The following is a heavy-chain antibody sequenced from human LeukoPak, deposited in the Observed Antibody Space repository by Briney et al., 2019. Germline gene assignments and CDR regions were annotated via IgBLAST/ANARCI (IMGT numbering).Heavy chain of an antibody. J-gene: IGHJ5*02. CDR2: ISAYNGNT. D-gene: IGHD6-13*01. V-gene: IGHV1-18*01. Sequence: ASVKVSCKASGYTFTSYGISWVRQAPGQGLEWMGWISAYNGNTNYAQKIQGRVTMTTDTSTSTAYMELRSLRSDDTAVYYCARERRPIAAAGTRVHWFDPWGQGTLVTVSS. CDR3: ARERRPIAAAGTRVHWFDP. CDR1: GYTFTSYG.